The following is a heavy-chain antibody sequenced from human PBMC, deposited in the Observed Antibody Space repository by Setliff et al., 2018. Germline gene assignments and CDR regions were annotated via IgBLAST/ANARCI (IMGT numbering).Heavy chain of an antibody. J-gene: IGHJ4*02. CDR2: ISPYSGNT. CDR1: GFGFTTFG. CDR3: VRSSVPQVVLAADFDF. D-gene: IGHD6-19*01. V-gene: IGHV1-18*01. Sequence: ASVKVSCKTSGFGFTTFGFSWVRQAPGQGLEWLGSISPYSGNTNYPQWLQDRVTMTIDTSATTVYMELQSLRSDDTAVYYCVRSSVPQVVLAADFDFWGQGTQVTVSS.